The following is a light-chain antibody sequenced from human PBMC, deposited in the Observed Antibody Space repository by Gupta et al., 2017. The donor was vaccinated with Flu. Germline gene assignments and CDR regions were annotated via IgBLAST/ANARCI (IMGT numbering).Light chain of an antibody. J-gene: IGLJ3*02. CDR3: QTGGNGIWV. V-gene: IGLV4-69*01. Sequence: QLLLPPSPSASASLGASVKLTCTLSSGHSTYAIAWHQQQPEKGPRYVMKLNSDGSHSKGDGSPDRFSGYSSGAERDLTISSSQTEDEDDYDWQTGGNGIWVFGGGTKLTVL. CDR2: LNSDGSH. CDR1: SGHSTYA.